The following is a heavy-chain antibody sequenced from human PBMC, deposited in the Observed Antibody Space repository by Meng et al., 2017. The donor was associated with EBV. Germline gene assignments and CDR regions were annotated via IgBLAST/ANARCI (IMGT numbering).Heavy chain of an antibody. D-gene: IGHD5-24*01. J-gene: IGHJ4*02. Sequence: QVQLQQWGAGLLKPSETLPLTCAVYGGSFSGYYWSWIRQPPGKGLEWIGEINHSGSTNYNPSLKSRVTISVDTSKNQFSLKLSSVTAADTAVYYCARGRWLQPGSYFDYWGQGTLVTVSS. CDR1: GGSFSGYY. V-gene: IGHV4-34*01. CDR3: ARGRWLQPGSYFDY. CDR2: INHSGST.